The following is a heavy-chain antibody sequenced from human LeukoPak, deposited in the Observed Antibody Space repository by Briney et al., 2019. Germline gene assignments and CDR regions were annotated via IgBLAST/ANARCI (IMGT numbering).Heavy chain of an antibody. D-gene: IGHD3-10*01. J-gene: IGHJ4*02. CDR2: IQYDGSNQ. CDR1: PFTFSSYG. Sequence: GSLRLSCAASPFTFSSYGMHWVRQAPGKGLEWVAYIQYDGSNQQYADSVKGRFTISRDNSKNTLYLQMNSLRAEDTAVYYCARQYYYGSGSYPFDYWGQGTLVTVSS. V-gene: IGHV3-30*12. CDR3: ARQYYYGSGSYPFDY.